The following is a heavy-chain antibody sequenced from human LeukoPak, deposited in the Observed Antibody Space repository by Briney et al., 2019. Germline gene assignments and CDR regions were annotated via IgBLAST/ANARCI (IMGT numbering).Heavy chain of an antibody. V-gene: IGHV1-18*01. J-gene: IGHJ4*02. Sequence: GASVKVSCKASGYTFTRYGIGWVRQAPGQGLEWMGWISPSNGNTNYAQEFQGRVTMTRDTSTSTAYMELRSLRSDDTAVYYCAARPSSLPYYFDYWGQGTLVAVSS. CDR3: AARPSSLPYYFDY. CDR2: ISPSNGNT. CDR1: GYTFTRYG.